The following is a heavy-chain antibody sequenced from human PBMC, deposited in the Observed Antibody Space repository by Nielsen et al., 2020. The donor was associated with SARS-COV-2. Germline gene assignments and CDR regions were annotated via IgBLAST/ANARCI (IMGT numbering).Heavy chain of an antibody. D-gene: IGHD2-2*01. V-gene: IGHV4-31*03. CDR1: GGSISSDDYY. J-gene: IGHJ6*02. CDR2: IDDSGST. CDR3: ARDPSSTRSFYGMDV. Sequence: SETLSLTCTISGGSISSDDYYWTWIRQHPGKGLEWIGYIDDSGSTYYRTSLKGRVSISVDTSKNQFSLRLTSVTAADTAVYFCARDPSSTRSFYGMDVWGQGTTVTVSS.